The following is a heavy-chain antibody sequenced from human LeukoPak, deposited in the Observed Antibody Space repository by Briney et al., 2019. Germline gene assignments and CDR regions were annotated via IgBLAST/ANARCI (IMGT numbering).Heavy chain of an antibody. CDR2: ISVYNGHT. D-gene: IGHD3-22*01. CDR1: GYTFNHYG. V-gene: IGHV1-18*01. CDR3: VRDFPMIQTYFEY. J-gene: IGHJ4*02. Sequence: ASVKVSCKASGYTFNHYGISWVRQAPRQGLEWIGWISVYNGHTNYAQMPRDRVIMTTDTSTSTAYLELRSLRSDDTAVYYCVRDFPMIQTYFEYWGQGTLVTVSS.